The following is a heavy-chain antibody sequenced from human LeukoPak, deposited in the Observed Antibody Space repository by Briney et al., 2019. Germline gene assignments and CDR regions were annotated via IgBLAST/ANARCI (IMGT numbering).Heavy chain of an antibody. Sequence: PAGGSLRLSCAASGFTFSSYGMHWIRQAPGKGLEWVAFIRNDGSIIYNADSVKGRFTISRDNSKNTLYLQMNSLRVEDTAVYYCARGYYYGQHFDYWGQGTLVTVSS. J-gene: IGHJ4*02. V-gene: IGHV3-30*02. CDR3: ARGYYYGQHFDY. D-gene: IGHD3-10*01. CDR2: IRNDGSII. CDR1: GFTFSSYG.